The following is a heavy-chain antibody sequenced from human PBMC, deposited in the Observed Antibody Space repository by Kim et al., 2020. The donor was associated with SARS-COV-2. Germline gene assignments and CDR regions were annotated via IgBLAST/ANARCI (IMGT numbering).Heavy chain of an antibody. Sequence: GGSLRLSCAASGFTFSSYAMSWVRQAPGKGLEWVSAISGSGGSTYYADSVKGRFTISRDNSKNTLYLQMNSLRAEDTAVYYCAKDFRHDYSNYYYYYMDVWGKGTTVTVSS. V-gene: IGHV3-23*01. CDR1: GFTFSSYA. D-gene: IGHD4-4*01. CDR2: ISGSGGST. CDR3: AKDFRHDYSNYYYYYMDV. J-gene: IGHJ6*03.